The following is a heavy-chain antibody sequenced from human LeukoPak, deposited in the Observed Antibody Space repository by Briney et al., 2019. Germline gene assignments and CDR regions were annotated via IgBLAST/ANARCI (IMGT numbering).Heavy chain of an antibody. CDR3: ARGPLVWFGELPGDY. CDR2: ISSGSSTI. CDR1: GFTFSSYS. Sequence: PGGSLRLSCAASGFTFSSYSMNWVRQAPGKGLEWVSYISSGSSTIYYADSVKGRFTISRDNAKNSLYLQMNSLRAEDTAVYYCARGPLVWFGELPGDYWGQGTLVTVSS. V-gene: IGHV3-48*01. J-gene: IGHJ4*02. D-gene: IGHD3-10*01.